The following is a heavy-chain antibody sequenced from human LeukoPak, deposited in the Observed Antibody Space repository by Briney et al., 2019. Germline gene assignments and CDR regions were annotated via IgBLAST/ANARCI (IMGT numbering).Heavy chain of an antibody. CDR2: INHSGSI. Sequence: SETLSLTCAVYGGSFSGYYWSWIRQPPGKGLEWIGEINHSGSINYNPSLKSRVTISVDTSKNQFSLKLSSVTAADTAVYYCARGAPVLRFLEWLSYGMDVWGQGTTVTVSS. V-gene: IGHV4-34*01. CDR1: GGSFSGYY. CDR3: ARGAPVLRFLEWLSYGMDV. D-gene: IGHD3-3*01. J-gene: IGHJ6*02.